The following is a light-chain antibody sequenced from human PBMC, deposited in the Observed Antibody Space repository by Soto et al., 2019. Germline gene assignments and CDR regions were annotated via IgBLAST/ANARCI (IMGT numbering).Light chain of an antibody. CDR3: QQHVLSRAT. Sequence: EIVLTQSPGTLSLSPGERVTLSCRASQSVSTNCLAWYQQKPGQAPRLLIYGASNRAPGIPDRFSGSGSGTDFTLTISRLEPEDFAVYYCQQHVLSRATFGQGTKLEIK. CDR1: QSVSTNC. CDR2: GAS. V-gene: IGKV3-20*01. J-gene: IGKJ2*01.